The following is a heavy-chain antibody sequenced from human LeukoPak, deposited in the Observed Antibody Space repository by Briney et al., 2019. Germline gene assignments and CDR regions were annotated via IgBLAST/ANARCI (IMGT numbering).Heavy chain of an antibody. V-gene: IGHV1-69*13. CDR2: IIPIFGTA. D-gene: IGHD5-24*01. CDR1: GGTFSSHA. CDR3: ARDALKDGYNYVGY. J-gene: IGHJ4*02. Sequence: SVKVSCKASGGTFSSHAISWVRQAPGQGLEWMGGIIPIFGTANYAQKFQGRVTITADESTRTAYMELSSLRSEDTAVYYCARDALKDGYNYVGYWGQGTLVTVSS.